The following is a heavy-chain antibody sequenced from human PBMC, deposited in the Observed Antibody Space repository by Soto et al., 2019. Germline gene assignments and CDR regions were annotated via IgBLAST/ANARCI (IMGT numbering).Heavy chain of an antibody. CDR1: GLSFSNYW. Sequence: GGSLRLSCAGSGLSFSNYWIHWVRQDPGQGLAWVSRISRDGSSTTYADSVKGRFTISRDFAKNTVYLQMNSLRAEDTAVYYCARESSGYSSYFDYWGQGTLVTVSS. CDR2: ISRDGSST. D-gene: IGHD5-12*01. CDR3: ARESSGYSSYFDY. J-gene: IGHJ4*02. V-gene: IGHV3-74*01.